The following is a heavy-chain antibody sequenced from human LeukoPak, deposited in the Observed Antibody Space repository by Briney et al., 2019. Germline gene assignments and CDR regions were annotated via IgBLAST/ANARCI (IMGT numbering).Heavy chain of an antibody. CDR2: IYYSGST. J-gene: IGHJ4*02. Sequence: QSSETLSLTCTVSGGSISSYYWSWIRQPPGKGLEWIGYIYYSGSTNYNPSLKSRVTISVDTSKNQFSLKLSSVTAADTAVYYCARGTYYYDSSGYPQYYFDYWGQGTLVTVSS. CDR3: ARGTYYYDSSGYPQYYFDY. CDR1: GGSISSYY. D-gene: IGHD3-22*01. V-gene: IGHV4-59*08.